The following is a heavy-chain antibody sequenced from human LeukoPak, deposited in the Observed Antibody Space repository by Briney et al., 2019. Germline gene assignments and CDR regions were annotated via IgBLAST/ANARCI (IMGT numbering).Heavy chain of an antibody. CDR1: RYSISSAYY. Sequence: PSETLSLTCTVSRYSISSAYYWGWIRQPPGKGLDWIDSIYHSGSTYYNPSLKSRVTISVDTSKITFYMKLSSVNAADTAVYYCASGTPGRAAFDRWGQGTLVTVSS. J-gene: IGHJ5*02. V-gene: IGHV4-38-2*02. CDR3: ASGTPGRAAFDR. D-gene: IGHD6-13*01. CDR2: IYHSGST.